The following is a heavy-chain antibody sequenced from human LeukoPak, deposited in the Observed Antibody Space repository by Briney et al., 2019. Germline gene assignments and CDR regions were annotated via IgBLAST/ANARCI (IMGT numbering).Heavy chain of an antibody. CDR3: ARGVVVAASGPDWFDP. CDR1: GGSISSSSYY. V-gene: IGHV4-39*07. Sequence: SETLSLTCTVSGGSISSSSYYWGWIRQPPGKGLEWIGSIYYSGSTYYNPSLKSRVTISVDTSKNQFSLKLSSVTAADTAVYYCARGVVVAASGPDWFDPWGQGTLVTVSS. CDR2: IYYSGST. D-gene: IGHD2-15*01. J-gene: IGHJ5*02.